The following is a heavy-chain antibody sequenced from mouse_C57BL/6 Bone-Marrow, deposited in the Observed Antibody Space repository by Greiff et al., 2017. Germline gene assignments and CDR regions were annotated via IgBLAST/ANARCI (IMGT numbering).Heavy chain of an antibody. CDR2: IYPRSGNT. D-gene: IGHD1-1*01. Sequence: QVQLKQSGAELARPGASVKLSCKASGYTFTSYGISWVKQRTGQGLEWIGEIYPRSGNTYYNEKFKGKATLTADKSSSTAYMELRSLTSEDSAVYFCARSVYYGPYWYFDVWGTGTTVTVSS. J-gene: IGHJ1*03. V-gene: IGHV1-81*01. CDR1: GYTFTSYG. CDR3: ARSVYYGPYWYFDV.